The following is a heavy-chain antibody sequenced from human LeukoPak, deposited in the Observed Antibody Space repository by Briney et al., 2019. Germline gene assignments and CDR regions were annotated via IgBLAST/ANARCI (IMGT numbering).Heavy chain of an antibody. Sequence: SETLSLTCTVSGDSISSYYWSWIRQPPGKGLEWIGYIYYSGGTDYNPSLKSRVTISVDTSKNQFSLKLRSVTAADTAVYYCARHVTISGPYDASDIWGQGTLVTVSS. CDR2: IYYSGGT. CDR1: GDSISSYY. V-gene: IGHV4-59*08. CDR3: ARHVTISGPYDASDI. D-gene: IGHD5-24*01. J-gene: IGHJ4*02.